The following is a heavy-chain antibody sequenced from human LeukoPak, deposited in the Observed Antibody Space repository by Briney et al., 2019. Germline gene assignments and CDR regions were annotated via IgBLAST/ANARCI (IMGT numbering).Heavy chain of an antibody. J-gene: IGHJ4*02. CDR2: ISGSGGTT. Sequence: GGSLRLSCAASGFTFSNYAMNWVRQAPGKGLEWVSGISGSGGTTYYADSVKGRFTISRDNSKNTMYLEVNSLRAEDTAVYYCARRGSYYESDYWGQGTLVTVSS. CDR3: ARRGSYYESDY. V-gene: IGHV3-23*01. D-gene: IGHD1-26*01. CDR1: GFTFSNYA.